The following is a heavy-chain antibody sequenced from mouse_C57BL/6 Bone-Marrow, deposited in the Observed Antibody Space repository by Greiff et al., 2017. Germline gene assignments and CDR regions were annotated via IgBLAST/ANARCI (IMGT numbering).Heavy chain of an antibody. CDR2: IDPNSGGT. V-gene: IGHV1-72*01. CDR3: AHGNYFYWYFAV. CDR1: GYTFTSYW. D-gene: IGHD2-1*01. J-gene: IGHJ1*03. Sequence: QVQLQQPGAELVKPGASVKLSCKASGYTFTSYWMHWVKQRPGRGLEWIGRIDPNSGGTKYTEKFKSKATLTVDKPASTAYMQLCIRTSTESAVYYCAHGNYFYWYFAVWGTGTTVTVSS.